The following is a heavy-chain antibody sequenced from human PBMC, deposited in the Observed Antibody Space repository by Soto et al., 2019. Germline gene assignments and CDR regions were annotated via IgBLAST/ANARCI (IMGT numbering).Heavy chain of an antibody. V-gene: IGHV1-2*04. CDR3: ARDLVSSGCYSRDYYYGMDV. CDR1: GYTFTGYY. J-gene: IGHJ6*02. D-gene: IGHD3-22*01. CDR2: INPNSGGT. Sequence: ASVKVSCKASGYTFTGYYMHWVRQAPGQGLEWMGWINPNSGGTNYAQKFQGWVTMTRDTSISTAYMELSRLRSDDTAVYYCARDLVSSGCYSRDYYYGMDVWGQGTRVTVS.